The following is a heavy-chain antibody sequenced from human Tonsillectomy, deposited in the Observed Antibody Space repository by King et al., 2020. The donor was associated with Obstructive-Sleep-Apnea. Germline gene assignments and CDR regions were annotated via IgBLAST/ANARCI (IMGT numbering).Heavy chain of an antibody. CDR2: INAGNGNT. D-gene: IGHD2-2*01. V-gene: IGHV1-3*01. Sequence: QLVQSGAEVKKPGASVKVSCKASGYTFTSYAMHWVRQAPGQRLEWMGWINAGNGNTKYSQKFQGRVTITRDTSASTAYMELSSLRSEDTAVYYCARGPDQTGYCSSTSCYSRGGWFDPWGQGTLVTVSS. CDR1: GYTFTSYA. CDR3: ARGPDQTGYCSSTSCYSRGGWFDP. J-gene: IGHJ5*02.